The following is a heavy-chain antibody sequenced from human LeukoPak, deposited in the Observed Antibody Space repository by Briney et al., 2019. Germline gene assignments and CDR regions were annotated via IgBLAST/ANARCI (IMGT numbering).Heavy chain of an antibody. Sequence: GGSLRLSCAASGFTFSSYSMNWVRQAPGKGLEWVSSISSSSSYIYYADSVKGRFTISRDNAKNSLYLQMNSLRAEDTAVYYCASTYCSGGSCYSRRGYYYMDVWGKGTTVTVSS. D-gene: IGHD2-15*01. CDR3: ASTYCSGGSCYSRRGYYYMDV. V-gene: IGHV3-21*01. CDR2: ISSSSSYI. CDR1: GFTFSSYS. J-gene: IGHJ6*03.